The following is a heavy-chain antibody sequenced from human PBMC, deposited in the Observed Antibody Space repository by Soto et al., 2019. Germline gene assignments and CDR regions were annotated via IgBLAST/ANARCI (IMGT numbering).Heavy chain of an antibody. J-gene: IGHJ3*02. V-gene: IGHV1-18*01. CDR1: GYTFTSYG. Sequence: QVQLVQSGAEVKKPGASVKVSCKASGYTFTSYGISWVRQAPGQGLEWMGWISAYNGNTNDAQKLQGRVTMTKDTSTSTAYMELRSQRSDDTAVYYCASWNDPKSACDIWGQGTMVTVSS. CDR3: ASWNDPKSACDI. D-gene: IGHD1-1*01. CDR2: ISAYNGNT.